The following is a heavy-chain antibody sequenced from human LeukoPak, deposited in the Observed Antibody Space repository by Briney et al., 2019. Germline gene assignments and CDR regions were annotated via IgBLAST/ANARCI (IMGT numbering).Heavy chain of an antibody. Sequence: GGSLRLSCAASGFTFSGSAMHWVRQASGKGLEWVGRIRSKANSYATAYAASVKGRFTSARDDSKNTAYLQMNSLKTEDTAVYYCTSGIVGARYYFDYWGQGTLVTVSS. D-gene: IGHD1-26*01. CDR3: TSGIVGARYYFDY. J-gene: IGHJ4*02. CDR2: IRSKANSYAT. V-gene: IGHV3-73*01. CDR1: GFTFSGSA.